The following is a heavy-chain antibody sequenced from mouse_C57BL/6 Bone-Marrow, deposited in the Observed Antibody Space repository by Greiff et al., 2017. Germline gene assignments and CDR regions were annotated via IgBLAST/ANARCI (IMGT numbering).Heavy chain of an antibody. CDR2: ISSGGSYT. Sequence: EVQRVESGGDLVKPGGSLKLSCAASGFTFSSYGMSWVRQTPDKRLEWVATISSGGSYTYYPDSVKGRFPISRDNAKNTLYLQLSRLKSEDTAMYYCERQDYGSGRWFAYWGQGTLVTGSA. D-gene: IGHD1-1*01. J-gene: IGHJ3*01. V-gene: IGHV5-6*01. CDR3: ERQDYGSGRWFAY. CDR1: GFTFSSYG.